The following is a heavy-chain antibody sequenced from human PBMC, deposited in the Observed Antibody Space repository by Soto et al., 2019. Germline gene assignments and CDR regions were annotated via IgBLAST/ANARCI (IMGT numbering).Heavy chain of an antibody. CDR3: ARAPFTNYDTSGYYDY. D-gene: IGHD3-22*01. V-gene: IGHV3-33*01. CDR1: GFTFSSSG. Sequence: QVQLVESGGGVVQPGRSLRLSCAASGFTFSSSGMHWVRQAPGKGLEWVAIIWYDGSKKYYADSVKGRFTISRDNSKNTVYLQMNSLRAEDTAVYYCARAPFTNYDTSGYYDYWGQGTLVTVSS. CDR2: IWYDGSKK. J-gene: IGHJ4*02.